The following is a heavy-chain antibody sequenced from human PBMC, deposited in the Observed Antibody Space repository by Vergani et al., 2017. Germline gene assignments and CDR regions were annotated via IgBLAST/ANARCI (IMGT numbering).Heavy chain of an antibody. CDR2: INPNSGGT. D-gene: IGHD2-2*01. Sequence: QVQLVQSGAEVKKPGASVKVSCKASGYTFTGYYMHWVRQAPGQGLEWMGWINPNSGGTNYAQKFQGRVTMTRDTSISTAYMELRSLRSDDTAVYYCARFCSSTSCYSYYYGMDVWGQGTTVTVSS. CDR1: GYTFTGYY. V-gene: IGHV1-2*02. CDR3: ARFCSSTSCYSYYYGMDV. J-gene: IGHJ6*02.